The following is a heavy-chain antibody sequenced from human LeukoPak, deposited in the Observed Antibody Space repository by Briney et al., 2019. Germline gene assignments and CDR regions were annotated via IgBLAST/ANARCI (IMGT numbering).Heavy chain of an antibody. Sequence: SETLSLTCAVYGGSFSGYYWSWIRQPPGKGLEWTGEINHSGSTNYNPSLKSRVTISVDTSKHQFSLKLSSVTAADTAVYYCARDGSDDYVWGSYRTISYYFDYWGQGTLVTVSS. J-gene: IGHJ4*02. CDR3: ARDGSDDYVWGSYRTISYYFDY. D-gene: IGHD3-16*02. V-gene: IGHV4-34*01. CDR1: GGSFSGYY. CDR2: INHSGST.